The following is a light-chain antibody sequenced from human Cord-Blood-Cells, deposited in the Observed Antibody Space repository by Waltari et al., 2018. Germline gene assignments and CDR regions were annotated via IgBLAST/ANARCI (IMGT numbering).Light chain of an antibody. V-gene: IGLV2-11*01. CDR1: SSDVGCYNY. J-gene: IGLJ3*02. CDR2: DVS. CDR3: CSYAGSEV. Sequence: QSALTQPRSVSGSPGQSVTISCTGTSSDVGCYNYVSWYQQHPGKAPKLMIYDVSKRPSGVPDRFSGSKSGNTASLTISGLQAEDEADYYCCSYAGSEVFGGGTKLTVL.